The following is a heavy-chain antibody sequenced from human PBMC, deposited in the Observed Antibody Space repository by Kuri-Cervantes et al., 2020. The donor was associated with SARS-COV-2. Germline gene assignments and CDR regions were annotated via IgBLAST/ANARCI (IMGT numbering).Heavy chain of an antibody. CDR2: IDPSDSYT. Sequence: GESLKISCKGSGYSFTSYWISWVRQMPGKGLEWMGRIDPSDSYTNYSPSFQGHVTISADKSISTAYLQWSSLKASDTAMYYCARLPTTVVTPNYYYGMDVWAQGTTATFPS. CDR1: GYSFTSYW. V-gene: IGHV5-10-1*01. D-gene: IGHD4-23*01. J-gene: IGHJ6*02. CDR3: ARLPTTVVTPNYYYGMDV.